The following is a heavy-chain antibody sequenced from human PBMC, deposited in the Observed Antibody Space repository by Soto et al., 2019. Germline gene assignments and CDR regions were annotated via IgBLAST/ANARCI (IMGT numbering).Heavy chain of an antibody. Sequence: SETLSLTCSVSGGSFSSYYWNWVRKSAGKGLEWIGRIYPTGSTTYNPSLKSRLTMSVDTSKDQFSLRLTSMTAADTAVYYCATGRSEVVPGAMDTWGQGTLVTVSS. CDR2: IYPTGST. D-gene: IGHD2-2*01. CDR1: GGSFSSYY. CDR3: ATGRSEVVPGAMDT. J-gene: IGHJ5*02. V-gene: IGHV4-4*07.